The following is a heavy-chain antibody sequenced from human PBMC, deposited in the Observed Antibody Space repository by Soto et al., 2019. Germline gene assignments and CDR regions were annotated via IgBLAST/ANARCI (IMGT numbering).Heavy chain of an antibody. Sequence: ASVKVSCKASGYTFTSYYMHWVRQAPGQGLEWMGIINPSGGSTSYAQKFQGRVTMTRDTSTDTAYMELSSLRSEDTAVYYCATIKRHYYDSSGSTHFDYWGQGTLVTAPQ. J-gene: IGHJ4*02. D-gene: IGHD3-22*01. CDR2: INPSGGST. V-gene: IGHV1-46*01. CDR1: GYTFTSYY. CDR3: ATIKRHYYDSSGSTHFDY.